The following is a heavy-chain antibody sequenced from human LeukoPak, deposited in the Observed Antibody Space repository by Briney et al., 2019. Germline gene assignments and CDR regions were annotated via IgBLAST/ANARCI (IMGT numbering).Heavy chain of an antibody. J-gene: IGHJ4*02. V-gene: IGHV3-21*01. Sequence: GGSLRLFCAASGFTFSSYSMNWVRQAPGKGLEWVSSITSSSSFLYYADSVKGRFTISRDNAKNSLYLQMNSLRAEDTAVYYCARGMRSSGWYWGYWGQGTLVTVSS. CDR1: GFTFSSYS. CDR3: ARGMRSSGWYWGY. D-gene: IGHD6-19*01. CDR2: ITSSSSFL.